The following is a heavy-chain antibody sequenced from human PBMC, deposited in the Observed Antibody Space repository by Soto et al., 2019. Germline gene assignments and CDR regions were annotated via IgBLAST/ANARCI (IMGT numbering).Heavy chain of an antibody. Sequence: QVQLVESGGGVVQPGRSLRLSCATSGFTFSTFSMHWVRQAPGKGLEWVAHISDDGSEKDYADSVKVRFTISIDNSDKTPFLPVNSMTSEDTGVYYWERGPESGDFWGQGTLVTVPS. CDR1: GFTFSTFS. V-gene: IGHV3-30*04. D-gene: IGHD1-26*01. CDR2: ISDDGSEK. CDR3: ERGPESGDF. J-gene: IGHJ4*02.